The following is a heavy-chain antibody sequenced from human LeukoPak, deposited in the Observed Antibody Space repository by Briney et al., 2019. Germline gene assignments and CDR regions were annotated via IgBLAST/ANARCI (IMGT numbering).Heavy chain of an antibody. CDR1: GFTFDDYA. CDR2: ISGDGGST. Sequence: PGGSLRLSCAASGFTFDDYAMHWVRQAPGKGLEWVSLISGDGGSTYYAESVKGRFTISRDNSKNSLYLQMNSLRTEDTALYYCAKDFFTTETNYYYYYMDVWGKGTTVTVSS. V-gene: IGHV3-43*02. J-gene: IGHJ6*03. D-gene: IGHD1-1*01. CDR3: AKDFFTTETNYYYYYMDV.